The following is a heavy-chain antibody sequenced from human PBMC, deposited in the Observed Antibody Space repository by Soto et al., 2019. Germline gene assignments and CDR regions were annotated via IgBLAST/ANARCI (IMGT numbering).Heavy chain of an antibody. D-gene: IGHD3-22*01. CDR2: IYYSGST. V-gene: IGHV4-30-4*01. Sequence: QVQLQESGPGLVKPSQTLSLTCTVSGGSISSGDYYWSWIRQPPGKGLEWIGYIYYSGSTYYNPSLKSRVTISVDTSKNQFSLKLSSVTAADTAVYYCARENPIIDDSSGRYFDLWGRGTLVTVSS. CDR3: ARENPIIDDSSGRYFDL. J-gene: IGHJ2*01. CDR1: GGSISSGDYY.